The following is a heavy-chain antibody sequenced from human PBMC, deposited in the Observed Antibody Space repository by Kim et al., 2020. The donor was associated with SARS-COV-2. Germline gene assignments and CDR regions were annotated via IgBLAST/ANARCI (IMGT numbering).Heavy chain of an antibody. D-gene: IGHD3-22*01. V-gene: IGHV4-39*01. Sequence: PSLKSRDTISVDTSKNQFSLKLTSVTAADTAVYYCVSDSSGYYPATAFDIWGQGTMVTASS. J-gene: IGHJ3*02. CDR3: VSDSSGYYPATAFDI.